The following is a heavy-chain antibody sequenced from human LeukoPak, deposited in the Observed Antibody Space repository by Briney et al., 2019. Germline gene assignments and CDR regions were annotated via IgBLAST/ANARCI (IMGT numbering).Heavy chain of an antibody. CDR1: GGSISSGNYY. D-gene: IGHD3-22*01. J-gene: IGHJ2*01. CDR3: ARAAYYDRSSHYYWYFDL. CDR2: VYGSGST. V-gene: IGHV4-61*02. Sequence: PSETLSLTCTVSGGSISSGNYYWSWIRQPAGTGLEWIGRVYGSGSTYYSPSLKGGVIISVDTSRNQFSLQLSSVTAADTAVYYCARAAYYDRSSHYYWYFDLWGHGTLVTVSS.